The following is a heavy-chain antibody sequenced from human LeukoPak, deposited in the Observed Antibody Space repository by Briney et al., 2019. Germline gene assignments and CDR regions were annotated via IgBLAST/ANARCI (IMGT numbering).Heavy chain of an antibody. CDR2: INPSDGAT. CDR1: GYTFTMYN. J-gene: IGHJ6*03. CDR3: AREPGGGLRGCLGGLFASYYTYYYMDV. V-gene: IGHV1-46*01. Sequence: GASVKVSCKASGYTFTMYNIHWVRQAPGQGLEWMGMINPSDGATTYAQRFQGRVTMTRDMSTTTVNMDLRSLRSEDMAVYFCAREPGGGLRGCLGGLFASYYTYYYMDVWGRGTTVTVSS. D-gene: IGHD3-16*01.